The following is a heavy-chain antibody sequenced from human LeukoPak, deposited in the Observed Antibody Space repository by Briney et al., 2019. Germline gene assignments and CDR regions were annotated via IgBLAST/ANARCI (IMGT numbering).Heavy chain of an antibody. CDR2: IYYSGST. V-gene: IGHV4-31*03. CDR1: GGSISSGGYY. CDR3: ARTDYYDSSGYYYPDAFDI. Sequence: SQTLSLTCTVSGGSISSGGYYWSWIRQHPGKGLEWIGYIYYSGSTYYNPSLKSRVTISVDTSKNQFSLKLSSVTAADTAVYYCARTDYYDSSGYYYPDAFDIWGQGTMVTVSS. J-gene: IGHJ3*02. D-gene: IGHD3-22*01.